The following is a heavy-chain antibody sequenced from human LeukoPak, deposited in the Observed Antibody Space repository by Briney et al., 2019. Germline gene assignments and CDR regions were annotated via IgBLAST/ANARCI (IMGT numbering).Heavy chain of an antibody. CDR3: ARDRYVKYYFDY. CDR1: GFTFSDYG. CDR2: IWYDGSNK. V-gene: IGHV3-33*01. Sequence: GRSLRLSCAASGFTFSDYGMHWVRQAPGKGLEWVAVIWYDGSNKYYADSVKGRFTISRDNSKNTLYLQMNSLRAEDTAVYYCARDRYVKYYFDYWGQGTLVTVSS. D-gene: IGHD3-16*01. J-gene: IGHJ4*02.